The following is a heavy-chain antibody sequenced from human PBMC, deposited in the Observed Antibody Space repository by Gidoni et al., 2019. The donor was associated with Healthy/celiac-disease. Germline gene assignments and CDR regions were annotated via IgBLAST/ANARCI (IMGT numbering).Heavy chain of an antibody. CDR3: TRPGVGAAPDY. CDR2: IRSTANSSAT. CDR1: GFTFSGSA. D-gene: IGHD1-26*01. Sequence: EVQRVESGGGLGQPEGALKLSCADSGFTFSGSAMPWVRQASGKGLEWFGRIRSTANSSATAYAASVKGRFPISRDDSKNTAYLQMNSLKTEHTAVYYCTRPGVGAAPDYWCQGTLVTVSS. J-gene: IGHJ4*02. V-gene: IGHV3-73*01.